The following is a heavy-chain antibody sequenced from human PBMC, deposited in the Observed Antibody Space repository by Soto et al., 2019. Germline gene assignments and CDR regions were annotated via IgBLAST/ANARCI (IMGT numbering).Heavy chain of an antibody. CDR2: ISYDGSNK. CDR1: GFTFSSYA. Sequence: GGSLRLSCAASGFTFSSYAMHWVRQAPGKGLEWVAVISYDGSNKYYADSVKGRFTISRDNSKNTLYLQMNSLRAEDTAVYYCARDDSSGYYPFYYYVMDVWGQGTTVTVSS. D-gene: IGHD3-22*01. CDR3: ARDDSSGYYPFYYYVMDV. V-gene: IGHV3-30-3*01. J-gene: IGHJ6*02.